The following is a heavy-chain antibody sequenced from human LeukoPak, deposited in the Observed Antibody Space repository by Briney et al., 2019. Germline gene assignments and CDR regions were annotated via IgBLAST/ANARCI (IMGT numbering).Heavy chain of an antibody. J-gene: IGHJ4*02. CDR3: HPLAYTTN. V-gene: IGHV3-74*01. D-gene: IGHD2-2*02. CDR2: SKTDGSSA. CDR1: GFTFSSRW. Sequence: QPGGSLRLSCAVSGFTSGFTFSSRWMHWVRQAPGKGLEWVSVSKTDGSSANYADSVKGRFTVSRGNAKDTLYLQMNSLRADDTAVYYCHPLAYTTNWGQGTLVTVSS.